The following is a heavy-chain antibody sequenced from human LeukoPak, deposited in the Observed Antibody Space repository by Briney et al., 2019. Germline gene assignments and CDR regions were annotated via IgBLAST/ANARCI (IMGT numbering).Heavy chain of an antibody. CDR3: ARDGRVYSSGWYFDY. CDR1: GFTFSSYW. D-gene: IGHD6-19*01. CDR2: IKQDGSEK. V-gene: IGHV3-7*01. J-gene: IGHJ4*02. Sequence: GGSLRLSCAASGFTFSSYWMSWVRQAPGKGLEWVANIKQDGSEKYYVDSVKGRFTISRDNAKNSLYLQMNSLRAEDTAVYYCARDGRVYSSGWYFDYWGQGTLVTVSS.